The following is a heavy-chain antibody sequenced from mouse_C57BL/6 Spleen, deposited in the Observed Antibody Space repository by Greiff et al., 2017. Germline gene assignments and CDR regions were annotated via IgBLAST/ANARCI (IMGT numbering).Heavy chain of an antibody. V-gene: IGHV1-72*01. D-gene: IGHD1-1*01. Sequence: QQSCKASGYTFTSYWMHWVKQRPGRGLEWIGRIDPNSGGTKYNEKFKSKATLTVDKPSSTAYMQLSSLTSEDSAVYYCARKEDYGNYFDYWGQGTTLTVSS. CDR1: GYTFTSYW. CDR2: IDPNSGGT. J-gene: IGHJ2*01. CDR3: ARKEDYGNYFDY.